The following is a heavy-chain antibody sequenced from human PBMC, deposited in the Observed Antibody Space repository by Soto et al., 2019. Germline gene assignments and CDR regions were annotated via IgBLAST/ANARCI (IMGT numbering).Heavy chain of an antibody. D-gene: IGHD7-27*01. CDR1: GDSISNLDYF. V-gene: IGHV4-30-4*01. CDR2: IYKSATT. CDR3: ARGRYCLTGRCFPNWFDS. J-gene: IGHJ5*01. Sequence: SETLSLTCSVSGDSISNLDYFWAWIRQPPGQALEYIGYIYKSATTYYNPSFESRVAISVDTPKSQFSLNVTSVTAADTAVYFCARGRYCLTGRCFPNWFDSWGQGALVTVSS.